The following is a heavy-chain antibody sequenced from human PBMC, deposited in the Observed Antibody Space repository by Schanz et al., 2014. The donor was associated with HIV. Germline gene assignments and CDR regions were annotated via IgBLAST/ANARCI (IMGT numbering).Heavy chain of an antibody. V-gene: IGHV3-23*04. J-gene: IGHJ1*01. D-gene: IGHD3-16*01. Sequence: EVQLVESGGGLVQPGGSLRLSCAASGFTFSTYAMSWVRQAPGKGLQWVSRISDSGGSTYYADSVKGRFTISRDNSKNRLYLQMNSLRAEDTAIYYCAKVFTVITYVAEYFHHWGQGTLVSVSS. CDR1: GFTFSTYA. CDR3: AKVFTVITYVAEYFHH. CDR2: ISDSGGST.